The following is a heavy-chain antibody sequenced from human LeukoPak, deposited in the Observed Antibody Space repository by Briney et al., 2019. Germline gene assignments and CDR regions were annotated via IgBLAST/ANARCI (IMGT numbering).Heavy chain of an antibody. CDR1: GFTFSSYA. J-gene: IGHJ6*02. CDR3: ASDGSSGRDYYYYGMDV. CDR2: ISYDGSNK. Sequence: PGRSLRLSCAASGFTFSSYAMHWVRQAPGKGLEWVAVISYDGSNKYYADSVKGRFTISRDNSKNTLYLQMNSLRAEDTAVYYCASDGSSGRDYYYYGMDVWGQGTTVTVSS. D-gene: IGHD6-19*01. V-gene: IGHV3-30-3*01.